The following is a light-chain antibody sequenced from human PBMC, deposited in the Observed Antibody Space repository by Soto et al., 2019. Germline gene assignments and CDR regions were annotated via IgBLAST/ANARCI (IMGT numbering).Light chain of an antibody. CDR3: QHYNSYSEA. CDR2: KAS. CDR1: QSISNW. V-gene: IGKV1-5*03. Sequence: DIQMTQSPSTLSASVGDRVTIICRASQSISNWLAWYQQKAGKAPKLLIYKASTLKSGVPSRFSGSGSGTEFTLTISSLQPDDFATYYCQHYNSYSEAFGQGTKVDIK. J-gene: IGKJ1*01.